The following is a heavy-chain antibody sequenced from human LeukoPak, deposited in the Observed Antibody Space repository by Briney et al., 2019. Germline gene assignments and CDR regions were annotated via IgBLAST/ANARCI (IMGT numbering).Heavy chain of an antibody. Sequence: PGGSLRLSCAASGFTFSSYNVNWVRQAPGKGLEWVSSTSSDSSYADSVKGRFIISRDNAKNSLYLQMNSLRAEDMAVYFCARSQQLWWFDTWGQGTLVTVSS. CDR1: GFTFSSYN. D-gene: IGHD6-13*01. CDR3: ARSQQLWWFDT. V-gene: IGHV3-21*01. CDR2: TSSDSS. J-gene: IGHJ5*02.